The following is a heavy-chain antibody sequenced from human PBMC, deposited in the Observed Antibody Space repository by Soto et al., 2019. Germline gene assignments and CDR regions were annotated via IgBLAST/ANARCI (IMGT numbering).Heavy chain of an antibody. CDR2: ISSYNGNT. J-gene: IGHJ4*02. V-gene: IGHV1-18*01. D-gene: IGHD6-6*01. Sequence: GASVPGFSRTSGYIFINNGISRGGQDPGQGLEWVGWISSYNGNTDYEQFFKGRVTMTTDTSTSTAYLELRSLRYDDTAVYYCARVYSKFFASSEADYWGQGTLVTVSS. CDR3: ARVYSKFFASSEADY. CDR1: GYIFINNG.